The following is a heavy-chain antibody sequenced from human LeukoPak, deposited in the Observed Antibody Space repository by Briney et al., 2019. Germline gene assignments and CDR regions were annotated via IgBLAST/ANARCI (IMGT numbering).Heavy chain of an antibody. CDR3: ARGKGGSYRIGSFDY. CDR1: GFTFSSYS. D-gene: IGHD1-26*01. CDR2: ISSSSSTI. J-gene: IGHJ4*02. Sequence: GGSLRLSCAASGFTFSSYSMNWVRQAPGKGLEWVSYISSSSSTIYYADSVKGRFTISRDNAKNSLYLQMNSLRAEDTAVYYCARGKGGSYRIGSFDYWGQGTLVTVSS. V-gene: IGHV3-48*04.